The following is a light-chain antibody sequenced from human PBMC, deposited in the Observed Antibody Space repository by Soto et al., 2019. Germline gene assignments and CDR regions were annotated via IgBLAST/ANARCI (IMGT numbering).Light chain of an antibody. V-gene: IGLV3-1*01. CDR2: QDS. CDR3: QSWDNSTVV. Sequence: SYELTQPPSVSVSPGQTASITCSGDKLGDKYACWYQQKPGQSPVLVIYQDSKRPSGIPERFSGSNSGNTATLTISGTQAMDEADYYCQSWDNSTVVFGGGTTLTVL. CDR1: KLGDKY. J-gene: IGLJ2*01.